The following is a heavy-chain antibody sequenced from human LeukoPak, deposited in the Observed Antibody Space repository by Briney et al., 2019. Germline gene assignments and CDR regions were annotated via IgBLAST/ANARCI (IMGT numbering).Heavy chain of an antibody. CDR2: ISSCSSYI. CDR3: ARVFIEMATIALDY. V-gene: IGHV3-21*01. CDR1: GFTFSSYI. Sequence: GGSLRLSCAASGFTFSSYIMNWVRQAPGKGLEWVSSISSCSSYIYYADSVKGRFTISRDNAKNSLYLQMNSLRAEDTAVYYCARVFIEMATIALDYWGQGTLVTVSS. J-gene: IGHJ4*02. D-gene: IGHD5-24*01.